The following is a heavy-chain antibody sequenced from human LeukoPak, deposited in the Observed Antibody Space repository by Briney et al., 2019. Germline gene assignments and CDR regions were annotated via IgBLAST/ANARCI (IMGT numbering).Heavy chain of an antibody. CDR2: INPSGGGT. CDR1: GYTFTSYF. D-gene: IGHD3-10*01. J-gene: IGHJ5*02. CDR3: ARDGGTGHRSRSYANWFDP. V-gene: IGHV1-46*01. Sequence: GASVKVSCKASGYTFTSYFMHWVRQAPGQGLEWMGIINPSGGGTIYAQKFQGRVTVTRDMSTSTVYMELSSLRSEDTAVYYCARDGGTGHRSRSYANWFDPWGQGTLVTVSS.